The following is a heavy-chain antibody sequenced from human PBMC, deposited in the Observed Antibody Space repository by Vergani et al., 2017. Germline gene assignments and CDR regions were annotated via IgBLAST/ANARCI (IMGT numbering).Heavy chain of an antibody. Sequence: VQLVQSGAEVKKPGESLKISCKYSDSSFISNEIAWVRQMSGKGLQWMGNINPIDSKIAYSPSFQGQAIMSLDKSITTAYLQWRSLKASDTAIYYCTRHVPCGDGACLHFDHWGQGTQVTVSS. J-gene: IGHJ4*02. CDR1: DSSFISNE. D-gene: IGHD2-21*01. CDR2: INPIDSKI. V-gene: IGHV5-51*01. CDR3: TRHVPCGDGACLHFDH.